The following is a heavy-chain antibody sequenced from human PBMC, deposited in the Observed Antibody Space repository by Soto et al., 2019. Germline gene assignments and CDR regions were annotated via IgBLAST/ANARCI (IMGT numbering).Heavy chain of an antibody. CDR3: ARGSGYTAIDF. D-gene: IGHD3-22*01. CDR1: GGSISTSY. V-gene: IGHV4-59*01. J-gene: IGHJ4*01. Sequence: SETLSLTCTVSGGSISTSYCSWIRQPPGKGLEWIGYIHESGKTNYNPSLKSRVATSVDTSKNQFSLRLSSVTAADTAIYYCARGSGYTAIDFWGQGTLVTVSS. CDR2: IHESGKT.